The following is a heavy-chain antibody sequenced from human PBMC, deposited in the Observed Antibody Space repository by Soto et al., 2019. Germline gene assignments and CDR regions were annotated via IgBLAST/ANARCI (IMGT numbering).Heavy chain of an antibody. CDR1: GFTFSNYW. CDR3: ARRGAGFDI. CDR2: INSDGRST. V-gene: IGHV3-74*01. Sequence: EVQLVESGGGLVQPGGSLTLSCAASGFTFSNYWMHWVRHAPGKGLVWVSRINSDGRSTTYADSVKGRFTISRYNAKNTLYLEMNSLRAEDTAVYYCARRGAGFDIWGQGTMVTVSS. D-gene: IGHD6-19*01. J-gene: IGHJ3*02.